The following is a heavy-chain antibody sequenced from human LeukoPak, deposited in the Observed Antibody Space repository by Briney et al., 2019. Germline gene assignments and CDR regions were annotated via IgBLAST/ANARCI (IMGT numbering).Heavy chain of an antibody. D-gene: IGHD3-10*01. V-gene: IGHV3-48*01. Sequence: PGGSLRLSCAASGFTFSSYSMNWVRQAPGKGLEWVSYISSSSSTIYYADSVKGRFTISRDNAKNSLYLQMNSLKAEDTAVYYCATYGSGSNYRKAFDYWGQGTLVTVSS. J-gene: IGHJ4*02. CDR2: ISSSSSTI. CDR1: GFTFSSYS. CDR3: ATYGSGSNYRKAFDY.